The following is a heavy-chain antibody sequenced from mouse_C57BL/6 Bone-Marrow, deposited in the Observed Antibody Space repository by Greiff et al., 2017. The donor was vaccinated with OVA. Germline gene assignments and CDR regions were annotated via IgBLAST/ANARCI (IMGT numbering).Heavy chain of an antibody. V-gene: IGHV1-55*01. J-gene: IGHJ4*01. D-gene: IGHD1-1*01. CDR2: IYPGSGST. CDR1: GYTFTSYW. CDR3: ARMIHYYIGSSYDYAMDY. Sequence: QVQLQQPGAELVKPGASVKMSCKASGYTFTSYWITWVKQRPGQGLEWIGDIYPGSGSTNYNEKFKSKATLTVDTSSSTAYMQLSSLTSEDSAVYYCARMIHYYIGSSYDYAMDYWGQGTSVTVSS.